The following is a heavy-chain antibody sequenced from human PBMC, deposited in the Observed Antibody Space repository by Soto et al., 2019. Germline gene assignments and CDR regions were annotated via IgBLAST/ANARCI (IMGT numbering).Heavy chain of an antibody. V-gene: IGHV1-3*01. D-gene: IGHD3-10*01. CDR1: GYTFTSYA. Sequence: ASVKVSCKASGYTFTSYAMHWVRQAPGQRLEWMGWINAGNGNTKYSQKFQGRVTITRDTSASTAYMELSSLRSEDTAVYYCARDAMVRGVIINPWGQGTLVTVSS. CDR3: ARDAMVRGVIINP. J-gene: IGHJ5*02. CDR2: INAGNGNT.